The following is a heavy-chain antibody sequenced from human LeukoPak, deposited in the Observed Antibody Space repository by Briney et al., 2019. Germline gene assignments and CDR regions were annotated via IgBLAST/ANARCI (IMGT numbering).Heavy chain of an antibody. CDR1: GFTLSSYG. V-gene: IGHV3-30*02. J-gene: IGHJ4*02. CDR3: AKTSNYYESSAYSD. CDR2: IRYDGSNK. D-gene: IGHD3-22*01. Sequence: EGSLRLACAAAGFTLSSYGTDWVLQAPGKGLEWVAFIRYDGSNKYYADSVKGRFTISGDSSKNTLYLQMNSLRAEDTAEYYCAKTSNYYESSAYSDWGQRTLVTVSS.